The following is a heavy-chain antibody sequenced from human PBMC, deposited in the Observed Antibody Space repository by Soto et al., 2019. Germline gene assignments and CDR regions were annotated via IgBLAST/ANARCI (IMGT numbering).Heavy chain of an antibody. CDR1: GFTFSSYG. Sequence: GCSLRLSCAASGFTFSSYGMHWVRQAPGKGLEWVAVISYDGSNKYYADSVKGRFTISRDNSKNTLYLQMNSLRAEDTAVYYCAKDYSSGPVDYWGQGTLVTVSS. CDR2: ISYDGSNK. D-gene: IGHD6-19*01. J-gene: IGHJ4*02. CDR3: AKDYSSGPVDY. V-gene: IGHV3-30*18.